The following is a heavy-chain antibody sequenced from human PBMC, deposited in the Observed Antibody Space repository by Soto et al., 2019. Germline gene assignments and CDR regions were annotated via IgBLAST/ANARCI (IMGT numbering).Heavy chain of an antibody. CDR3: VRGNGRGFLEWFPYDY. J-gene: IGHJ4*02. Sequence: QVQLVQSGAEVKKPGASVKVSCKASGYTFTSYDINWVRQATGQGLEWMGWMNPNSGNTGYAQKFQGRVTMTRNTSISTAYMELSSLRYEDTAVYYCVRGNGRGFLEWFPYDYWGQGTLVTVSS. D-gene: IGHD3-3*01. CDR2: MNPNSGNT. CDR1: GYTFTSYD. V-gene: IGHV1-8*01.